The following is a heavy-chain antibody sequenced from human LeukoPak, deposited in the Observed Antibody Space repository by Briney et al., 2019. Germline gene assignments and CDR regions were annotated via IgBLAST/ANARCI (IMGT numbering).Heavy chain of an antibody. Sequence: SETLSLTCGVSGMSLYGYFWSWIRQPPGKGLEWIGEISQSGSTNYNPSLKSRVTILLDTSKNHFSVRLSSVTAADTAVYYYSTSWYGVWGQGTLVTVSS. CDR1: GMSLYGYF. V-gene: IGHV4-34*01. D-gene: IGHD2-2*01. J-gene: IGHJ3*01. CDR2: ISQSGST. CDR3: STSWYGV.